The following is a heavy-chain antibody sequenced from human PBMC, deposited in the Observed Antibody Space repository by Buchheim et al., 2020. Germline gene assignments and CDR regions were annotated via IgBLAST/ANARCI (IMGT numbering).Heavy chain of an antibody. CDR3: ARARDYSAGSFDY. CDR1: GSTFNNNW. Sequence: EVALVESGGGLVQPGGSLRLSCAASGSTFNNNWMHWVRQVPGKGLVWVSRISSDGTITNYAESVKGRFTVSRDNAKNTLYLQMNSLRVEDTAVYYCARARDYSAGSFDYWGQGTL. J-gene: IGHJ4*02. V-gene: IGHV3-74*01. D-gene: IGHD4-11*01. CDR2: ISSDGTIT.